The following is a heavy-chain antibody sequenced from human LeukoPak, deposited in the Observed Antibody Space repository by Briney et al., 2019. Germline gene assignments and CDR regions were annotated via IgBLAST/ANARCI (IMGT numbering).Heavy chain of an antibody. CDR1: GYTFTSYY. J-gene: IGHJ5*02. CDR3: ARVASVATTGYNWFDP. D-gene: IGHD5-12*01. CDR2: INPNSGGT. V-gene: IGHV1-2*02. Sequence: ASVKVSCKASGYTFTSYYMHWVRQAPGQELEWMGWINPNSGGTNYAQKFQGRVTMTRDTSISTAHMELSRLRSDDTAVYYCARVASVATTGYNWFDPWGQGTLVTVSS.